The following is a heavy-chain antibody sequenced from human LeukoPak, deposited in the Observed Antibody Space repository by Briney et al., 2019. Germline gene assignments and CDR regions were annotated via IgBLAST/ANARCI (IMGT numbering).Heavy chain of an antibody. CDR3: ARERGSYYYYYMDV. CDR1: GFTFSSYA. Sequence: GGSLRLSCAASGFTFSSYAMSWVRQAPGKGLEWVSAISGSGGSTYYADSVKGRFTISRDNSKNTLYLQMNSLRAEDTAVYYCARERGSYYYYYMDVWGKGTTVTVSS. CDR2: ISGSGGST. V-gene: IGHV3-23*01. J-gene: IGHJ6*03. D-gene: IGHD3-10*01.